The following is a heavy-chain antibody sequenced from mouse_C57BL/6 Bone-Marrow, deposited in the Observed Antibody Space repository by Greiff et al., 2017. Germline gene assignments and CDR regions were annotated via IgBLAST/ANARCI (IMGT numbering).Heavy chain of an antibody. D-gene: IGHD2-10*01. Sequence: EVMLVESGGGLVQPGGSMKLSCVASGFTFSNYWMNWVRQSPEKGLEWVAQIRLKSDNYATHYAESVKGRFTISRDDSKSSVYLQMNNLRAEDTGIHYCTAYSYYYAMDYWGQGTSVTVSS. J-gene: IGHJ4*01. CDR2: IRLKSDNYAT. CDR3: TAYSYYYAMDY. V-gene: IGHV6-3*01. CDR1: GFTFSNYW.